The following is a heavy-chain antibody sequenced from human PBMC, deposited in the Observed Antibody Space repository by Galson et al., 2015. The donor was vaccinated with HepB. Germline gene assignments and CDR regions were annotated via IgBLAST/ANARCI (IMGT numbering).Heavy chain of an antibody. J-gene: IGHJ5*02. CDR1: GGSISSSSYY. V-gene: IGHV4-39*01. CDR2: IYYSGST. Sequence: SETLSLTCTVSGGSISSSSYYWGWIRQPPGKGLEWIGSIYYSGSTYYNPSLKSRVTISVDTSKNQFSLKLSSVTAADTAVYYCARRGKDIVVVPAAIGARATNWFDPWGQGTLVTVSS. D-gene: IGHD2-2*01. CDR3: ARRGKDIVVVPAAIGARATNWFDP.